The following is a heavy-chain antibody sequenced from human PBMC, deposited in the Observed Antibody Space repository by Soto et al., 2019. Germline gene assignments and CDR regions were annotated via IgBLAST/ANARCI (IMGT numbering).Heavy chain of an antibody. J-gene: IGHJ3*02. V-gene: IGHV4-4*02. D-gene: IGHD3-22*01. Sequence: QVQLQESGPGLVKPSVTLSLTCAVSGGSISSSNWWSWVRQPPGKGLEWIGEIYHSGSTNYNPSRKSRVNISVDKSKNQFSLKLSSVTAADTAVYYCARDRITMILDAFDIWGQGTMVTVSS. CDR2: IYHSGST. CDR1: GGSISSSNW. CDR3: ARDRITMILDAFDI.